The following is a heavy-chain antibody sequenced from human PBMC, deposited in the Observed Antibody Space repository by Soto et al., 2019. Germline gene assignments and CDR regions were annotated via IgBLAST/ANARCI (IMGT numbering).Heavy chain of an antibody. J-gene: IGHJ4*02. CDR1: SGSISSSNW. CDR3: ARLRSYGSGSPNY. V-gene: IGHV4-4*02. D-gene: IGHD3-10*01. CDR2: IYHSGST. Sequence: SETLSLTCAVSSGSISSSNWWSWVRQPPGKGLEWIGEIYHSGSTYYNPSLKSRLTISVDKSKNQFSLKLSSVTAADTAVYYCARLRSYGSGSPNYWGQGPWSPSPQ.